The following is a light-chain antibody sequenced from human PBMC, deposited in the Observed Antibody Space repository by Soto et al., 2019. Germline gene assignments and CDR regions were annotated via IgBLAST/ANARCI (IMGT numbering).Light chain of an antibody. Sequence: EIVMTQSPATLSVSPGERATLSCRASQYVSNNLAWYQQRPDQAPRLLIYGASTRATGIPARFSGSGSGTEFILSISSLQSEDFAVYYCQQYNNWPPNTFGQGTKLEIK. V-gene: IGKV3-15*01. CDR3: QQYNNWPPNT. J-gene: IGKJ2*01. CDR1: QYVSNN. CDR2: GAS.